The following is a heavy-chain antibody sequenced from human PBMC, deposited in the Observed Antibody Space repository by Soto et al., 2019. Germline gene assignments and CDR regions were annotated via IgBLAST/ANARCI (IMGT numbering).Heavy chain of an antibody. J-gene: IGHJ6*02. CDR2: FDPEDGET. Sequence: GASVKVSCKVSGYTLTELSMRWVRQAPGKGLEWMGGFDPEDGETIYAQKFQGRVTMTEDTSTDTAYMELSSLRSEDTAVYYCATDNGISQPPSYCYYYGMDVWGQGTTVTVSS. CDR3: ATDNGISQPPSYCYYYGMDV. CDR1: GYTLTELS. V-gene: IGHV1-24*01. D-gene: IGHD6-13*01.